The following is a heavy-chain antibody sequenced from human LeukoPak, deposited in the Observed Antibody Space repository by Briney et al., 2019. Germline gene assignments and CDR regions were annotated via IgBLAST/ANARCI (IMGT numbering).Heavy chain of an antibody. J-gene: IGHJ4*02. Sequence: GGSLRLSCAASGFAFSSYAMSWVRQAPGKGLEWVSAISGSGGSTYYVDSVKGRFTISRDNSKNTLYLQMNSLRAEDTAVYYCAKYYYDSSGYYGYFDYWGQGTLVTVSS. V-gene: IGHV3-23*01. CDR2: ISGSGGST. CDR1: GFAFSSYA. D-gene: IGHD3-22*01. CDR3: AKYYYDSSGYYGYFDY.